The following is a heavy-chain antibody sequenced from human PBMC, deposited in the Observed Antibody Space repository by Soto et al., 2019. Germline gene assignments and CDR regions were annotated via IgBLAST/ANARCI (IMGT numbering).Heavy chain of an antibody. Sequence: SETLSLTCTVSGGSISSNYWSWSRQPPGKGLEWIGYIYYSGSTNYNPSLKSRVTISVDTSKNQFSLKLSSVTAADTAVYYCARSPNKRLFDYWGQGTLVTVSS. V-gene: IGHV4-59*01. CDR1: GGSISSNY. CDR3: ARSPNKRLFDY. J-gene: IGHJ4*02. CDR2: IYYSGST. D-gene: IGHD3-22*01.